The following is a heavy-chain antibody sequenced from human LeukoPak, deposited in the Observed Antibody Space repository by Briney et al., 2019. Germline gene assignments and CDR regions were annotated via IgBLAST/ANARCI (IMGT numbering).Heavy chain of an antibody. CDR1: GFTVSSNY. CDR2: IYSGGST. Sequence: GGSLRLSCAASGFTVSSNYMSWVRQAPGKGLEWVSVIYSGGSTYYADSVKGRFTISRDNSKNTLYLQMNSLRAEDTAVSYCARELDSSGYSDAFDIWGQGTMVTVSS. D-gene: IGHD3-22*01. V-gene: IGHV3-66*02. J-gene: IGHJ3*02. CDR3: ARELDSSGYSDAFDI.